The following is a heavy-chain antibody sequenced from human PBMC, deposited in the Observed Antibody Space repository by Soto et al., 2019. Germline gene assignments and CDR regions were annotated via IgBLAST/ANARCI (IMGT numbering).Heavy chain of an antibody. V-gene: IGHV1-18*04. CDR2: ISAYNGNT. CDR3: ARHDYGDYGSVWFDP. CDR1: GYTFTTYG. D-gene: IGHD4-17*01. Sequence: GASVKVSCKASGYTFTTYGISWVRQAPGQGLEWMGWISAYNGNTNYAQKLQGRVTMTTDTSTSTAYMELRSLRSDDTAVYYCARHDYGDYGSVWFDPWGQGTLVTVSS. J-gene: IGHJ5*02.